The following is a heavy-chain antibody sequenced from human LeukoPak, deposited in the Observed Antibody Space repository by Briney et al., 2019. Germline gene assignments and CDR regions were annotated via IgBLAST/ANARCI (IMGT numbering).Heavy chain of an antibody. D-gene: IGHD2-2*01. V-gene: IGHV4-4*09. CDR1: GDSISSYY. CDR3: ARGVVPSARIDY. J-gene: IGHJ4*02. Sequence: SETLSLTCTASGDSISSYYWSWIRQPPGKGLEWLGCIYTSESTNSNPSLKSRVTISVDTSKNQISLKMTSVTAADTAVYYCARGVVPSARIDYWGQGTLVTVSS. CDR2: IYTSEST.